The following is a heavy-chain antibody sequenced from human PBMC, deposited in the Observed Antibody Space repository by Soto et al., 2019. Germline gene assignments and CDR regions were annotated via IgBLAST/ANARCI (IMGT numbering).Heavy chain of an antibody. D-gene: IGHD2-2*01. CDR3: ATTSSSWYNFDY. J-gene: IGHJ4*02. CDR1: GYRFTNYW. Sequence: PGESLKISCKGSGYRFTNYWIGWVRQMPGKGLEWMGIIYPGDSETRYSPSFQGQITISVDKSISTAYLQWSSLKASDTAMYYCATTSSSWYNFDYWGQGTLVTVSS. CDR2: IYPGDSET. V-gene: IGHV5-51*01.